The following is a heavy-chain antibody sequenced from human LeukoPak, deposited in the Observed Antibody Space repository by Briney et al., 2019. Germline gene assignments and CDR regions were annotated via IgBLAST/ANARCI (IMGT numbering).Heavy chain of an antibody. Sequence: GSLRLSCAASGFRFSDYYMSWIRQPPGKGLEWIGSIYYSGSTYYNPSLKSRVTISVDTSKNQFSLKLSSVTAADTAVYYCATVARPIVGATTDDYWGQGTLVTVSS. CDR2: IYYSGST. CDR1: GFRFSDYY. D-gene: IGHD1-26*01. J-gene: IGHJ4*02. V-gene: IGHV4-39*01. CDR3: ATVARPIVGATTDDY.